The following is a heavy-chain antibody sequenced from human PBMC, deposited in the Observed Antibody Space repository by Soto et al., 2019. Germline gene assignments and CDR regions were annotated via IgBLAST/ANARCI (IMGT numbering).Heavy chain of an antibody. J-gene: IGHJ4*02. CDR1: GFTLSSDG. Sequence: QVQLVESGGDVVQPGRSLRLSCAASGFTLSSDGMHWVRQAPGKGLEWVADIWYDGSNKYYADTVKGRFTISRVTSKNTLYLKMNCLRAEDTAVYYCAREISVIAVARTREGSDYWGQGTLVNVSS. CDR2: IWYDGSNK. D-gene: IGHD6-19*01. CDR3: AREISVIAVARTREGSDY. V-gene: IGHV3-33*01.